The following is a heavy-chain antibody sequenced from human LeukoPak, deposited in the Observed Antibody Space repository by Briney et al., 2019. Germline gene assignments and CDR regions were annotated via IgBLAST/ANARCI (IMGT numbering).Heavy chain of an antibody. D-gene: IGHD2-15*01. V-gene: IGHV4-34*01. J-gene: IGHJ6*02. Sequence: MSSETLSLTCAVYGGSFSGYYWSWIRQPPGKGLEWIGEINHSGSTNYNPSLKSRVTISVDTSKNQFSLKLSSVTAADTAVYYCARAKVAAGPYYYYYYGMDVWGQGTTVTVSS. CDR1: GGSFSGYY. CDR3: ARAKVAAGPYYYYYYGMDV. CDR2: INHSGST.